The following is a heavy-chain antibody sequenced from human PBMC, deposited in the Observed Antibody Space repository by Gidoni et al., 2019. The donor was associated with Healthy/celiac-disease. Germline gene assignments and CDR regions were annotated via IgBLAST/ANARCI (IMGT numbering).Heavy chain of an antibody. Sequence: EGQLVQSGAEVKKPGEYLKISCKGSGSSFTSYWIGWVRQMPGKGLEWRGILYPGDSATRYSPSFQGQVPISAAKSISTAYLQWSSLKASDTAMYYCARQKGFDYWGQGTLVTVSS. J-gene: IGHJ4*02. CDR2: LYPGDSAT. CDR1: GSSFTSYW. V-gene: IGHV5-51*01. CDR3: ARQKGFDY.